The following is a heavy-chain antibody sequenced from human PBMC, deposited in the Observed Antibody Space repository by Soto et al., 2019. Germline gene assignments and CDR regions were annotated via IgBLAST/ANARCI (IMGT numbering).Heavy chain of an antibody. J-gene: IGHJ4*02. Sequence: QVQLVQSGAEVKKPGASVKVSCKASGYTFTSYAMHWVRQAPGQRLEWMGWINAGNGNTKYSQKFQGRVTITRDTSASTAYMELSSLRSEDTAVYYCARGQLNYYDSSGPCDYWGQGTLVTVSS. CDR3: ARGQLNYYDSSGPCDY. D-gene: IGHD3-22*01. CDR2: INAGNGNT. CDR1: GYTFTSYA. V-gene: IGHV1-3*01.